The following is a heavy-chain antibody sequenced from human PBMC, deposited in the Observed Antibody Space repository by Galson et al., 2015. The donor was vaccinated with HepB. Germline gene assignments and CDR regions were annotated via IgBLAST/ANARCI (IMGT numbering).Heavy chain of an antibody. V-gene: IGHV3-30-3*01. J-gene: IGHJ3*02. CDR3: ARDLARGGSSGYYGAFDI. D-gene: IGHD3-22*01. Sequence: SLRLSCAASGFTFSRYAMHWVRQAPGKGLEWVAVISYDGSNKYYADSVKGRFTISRDNSKNTLYLQMNSLRAEDTAVYYCARDLARGGSSGYYGAFDIWGQGTMVTVSS. CDR1: GFTFSRYA. CDR2: ISYDGSNK.